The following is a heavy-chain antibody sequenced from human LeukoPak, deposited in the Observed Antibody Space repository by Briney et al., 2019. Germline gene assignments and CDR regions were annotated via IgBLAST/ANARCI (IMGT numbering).Heavy chain of an antibody. Sequence: SVKVSCKASGGTFSSYAISWVRQAPGQGLEWMGGIIPIFGTANYAQKFQGRVTITADESTSTAYMELSSLRSEDTAVYYCARDKYYDFWSGYSSFDGMDVWGQGTTVTVSS. CDR3: ARDKYYDFWSGYSSFDGMDV. J-gene: IGHJ6*02. D-gene: IGHD3-3*01. CDR1: GGTFSSYA. CDR2: IIPIFGTA. V-gene: IGHV1-69*13.